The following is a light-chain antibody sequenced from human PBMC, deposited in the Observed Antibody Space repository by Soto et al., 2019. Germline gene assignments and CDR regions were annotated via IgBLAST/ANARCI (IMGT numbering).Light chain of an antibody. CDR2: GAS. J-gene: IGKJ2*01. Sequence: EIVLTQSPGTLALSPGERAALSCRASHSVSSTYSAWYQQKPGQAPRLLIYGASSRATGIPDRCSGSGSWPAFTLTISSLQPDDFPLHYCQPYCSSPPYPFGQGPMLVIK. CDR1: HSVSSTY. V-gene: IGKV3-20*01. CDR3: QPYCSSPPYP.